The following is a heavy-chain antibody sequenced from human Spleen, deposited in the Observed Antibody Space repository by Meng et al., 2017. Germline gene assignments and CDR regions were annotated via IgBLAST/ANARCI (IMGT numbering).Heavy chain of an antibody. CDR2: IYYSGST. CDR1: GGSISSYY. V-gene: IGHV4-59*01. J-gene: IGHJ2*01. CDR3: VGFGELWGIDL. Sequence: GSLRLSCTVSGGSISSYYWSWIRQPPGKGLEWIGYIYYSGSTNYNPSLKSRVTISVDTSKNQFSLKLSSVTAADTVVYYCVGFGELWGIDLWGRGTLVTVSS. D-gene: IGHD3-10*01.